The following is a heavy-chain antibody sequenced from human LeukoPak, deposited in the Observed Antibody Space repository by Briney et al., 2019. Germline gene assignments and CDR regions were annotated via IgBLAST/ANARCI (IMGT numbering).Heavy chain of an antibody. Sequence: KTGGSLRLSCAASGFTFSSYSMNWVRQAPGKGLEWVSSISSSSSYIYYADSVKGRFTISRDNAKNSLYLQMNSLRAEDTAVYYCARDPWYSSSWYPQTHYYYYYMDVWGKGTTVTVSS. CDR3: ARDPWYSSSWYPQTHYYYYYMDV. D-gene: IGHD6-13*01. V-gene: IGHV3-21*01. CDR2: ISSSSSYI. J-gene: IGHJ6*03. CDR1: GFTFSSYS.